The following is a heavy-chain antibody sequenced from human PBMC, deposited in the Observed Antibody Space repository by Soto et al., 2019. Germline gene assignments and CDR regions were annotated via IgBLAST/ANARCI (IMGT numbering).Heavy chain of an antibody. CDR1: GFTFNTW. Sequence: PGGSLRLCCAASGFTFNTWMHWVRQAPGEGLVWVSSIDSDGSITSYADSVKGRFTISRDNAKNTLYLQMNSLRAEDTAVYYCATLGLQQAFWGQGTLVTVSS. J-gene: IGHJ4*02. V-gene: IGHV3-74*01. CDR2: IDSDGSIT. D-gene: IGHD2-21*02. CDR3: ATLGLQQAF.